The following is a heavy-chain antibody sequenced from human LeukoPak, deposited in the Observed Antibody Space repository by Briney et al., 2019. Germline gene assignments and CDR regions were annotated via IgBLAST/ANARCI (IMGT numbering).Heavy chain of an antibody. CDR2: INPNSGGT. CDR3: ARVGNDGTADY. V-gene: IGHV1-2*02. Sequence: ASVKVSCKASGYTFTGYYIHWVRQAPGQGLEWMGWINPNSGGTNYAQSFQGRVAMTRDTSINTAYMELSGLRSEDTAVYYCARVGNDGTADYWGQGTLVTVSS. CDR1: GYTFTGYY. J-gene: IGHJ4*02. D-gene: IGHD1-14*01.